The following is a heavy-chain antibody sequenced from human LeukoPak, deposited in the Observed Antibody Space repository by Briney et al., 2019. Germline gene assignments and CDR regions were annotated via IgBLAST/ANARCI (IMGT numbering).Heavy chain of an antibody. Sequence: PSETLSLTCTVSGGSISGYYWSWILQPAGKGLEWIGRIHSSGSVNYNPTLKSRIIMSVDTSENQFSLRLNSVTVADTAVYYCARGGGIDNWFDPWGQGTLVTVSS. CDR3: ARGGGIDNWFDP. V-gene: IGHV4-4*07. J-gene: IGHJ5*02. CDR1: GGSISGYY. CDR2: IHSSGSV. D-gene: IGHD3-16*01.